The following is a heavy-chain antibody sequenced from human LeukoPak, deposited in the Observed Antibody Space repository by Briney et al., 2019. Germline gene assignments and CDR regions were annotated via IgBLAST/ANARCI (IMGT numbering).Heavy chain of an antibody. CDR2: ISAYNGNT. CDR1: GYTFTSYC. V-gene: IGHV1-18*01. J-gene: IGHJ6*02. Sequence: ASVKVSCKASGYTFTSYCISWVRQAPGQVLEWMGWISAYNGNTNYAQKLQGRVTMTTDTSTSTAYMELRSLRSDDTDVYYCERAPHRDYDFWSGYQMYYYGMDVWGQGTTVTVSS. D-gene: IGHD3-3*01. CDR3: ERAPHRDYDFWSGYQMYYYGMDV.